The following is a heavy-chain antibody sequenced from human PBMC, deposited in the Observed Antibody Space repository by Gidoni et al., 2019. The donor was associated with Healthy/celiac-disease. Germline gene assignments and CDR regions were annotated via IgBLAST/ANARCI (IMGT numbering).Heavy chain of an antibody. V-gene: IGHV4-59*01. CDR1: GGSISSYY. CDR3: ARANYDSSGYYYPDWFDP. Sequence: QVQLQESGPGLVKPSETLSLTCTVSGGSISSYYWSWIRQPPGKGLEWIGYIYYSGSTNYNPSLKSRVTISVDTSKNQFSLKLSSVTAADTAVYYCARANYDSSGYYYPDWFDPWGQGTLVTVSS. J-gene: IGHJ5*02. D-gene: IGHD3-22*01. CDR2: IYYSGST.